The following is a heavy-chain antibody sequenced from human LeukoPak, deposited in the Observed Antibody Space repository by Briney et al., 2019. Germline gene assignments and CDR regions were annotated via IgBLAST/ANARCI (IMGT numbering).Heavy chain of an antibody. Sequence: PSETLSLTCTVSGGSISSSSYYWGWIRQPPGKGLEWFGSISDSGSTYYYPSLKSRVTISVDTSKNQFSLNLSSVTAADTAVYYCASPYCSGGSCYGTFDIWGQGTMVTVSS. D-gene: IGHD2-15*01. CDR1: GGSISSSSYY. CDR2: ISDSGST. J-gene: IGHJ3*02. V-gene: IGHV4-39*01. CDR3: ASPYCSGGSCYGTFDI.